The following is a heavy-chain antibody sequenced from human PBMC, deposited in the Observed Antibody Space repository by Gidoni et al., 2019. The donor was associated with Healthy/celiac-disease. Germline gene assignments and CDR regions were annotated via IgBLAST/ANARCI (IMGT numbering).Heavy chain of an antibody. CDR2: IYHSGST. V-gene: IGHV4-4*02. D-gene: IGHD3-22*01. CDR3: ARDPDYYDSSGYRAFDY. J-gene: IGHJ4*02. Sequence: QVQLQESGPGLVKPSGTLSLTCAVSGGSLSRSNWWSWVRQPPGKGLEWIGEIYHSGSTNYNPSLKSRVTISVDKSKNQFSLKLSSVTAADTAVYYCARDPDYYDSSGYRAFDYWGQGTLVTVSS. CDR1: GGSLSRSNW.